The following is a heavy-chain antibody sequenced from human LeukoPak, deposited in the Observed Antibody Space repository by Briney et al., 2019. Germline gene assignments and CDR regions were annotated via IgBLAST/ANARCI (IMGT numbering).Heavy chain of an antibody. J-gene: IGHJ5*02. CDR3: ARGPDWNYVENGIAP. V-gene: IGHV1-8*03. CDR2: MNPNSGNT. CDR1: GYTFTSYD. Sequence: ASVKVSCKASGYTFTSYDINWVRQATGQGLEWMGWMNPNSGNTGYAQKFQGRVTITRNTSISTAYMELSSLRSEDTAVYYCARGPDWNYVENGIAPWGQGTLVTVSS. D-gene: IGHD1-7*01.